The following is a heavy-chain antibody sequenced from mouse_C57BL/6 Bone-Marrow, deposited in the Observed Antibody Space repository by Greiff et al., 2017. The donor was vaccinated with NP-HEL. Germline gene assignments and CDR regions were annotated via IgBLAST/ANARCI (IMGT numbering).Heavy chain of an antibody. V-gene: IGHV5-17*01. CDR1: GFTFSDYG. CDR2: ISSGSSTI. Sequence: EVKLVESGGGLVKPGGSLKLSCAASGFTFSDYGMHWVRQAPEKGLEWVAYISSGSSTIYYADTVKGRFTISRDNAKNTLFLQMTSLRSEDTAMYYCARGITTVPDYWGQGTTLTVSS. D-gene: IGHD1-1*01. J-gene: IGHJ2*01. CDR3: ARGITTVPDY.